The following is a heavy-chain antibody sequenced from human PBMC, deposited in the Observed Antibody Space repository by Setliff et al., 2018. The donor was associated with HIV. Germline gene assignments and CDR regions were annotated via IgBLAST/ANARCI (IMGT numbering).Heavy chain of an antibody. CDR2: VYYSGST. D-gene: IGHD3-3*01. Sequence: SETLSLTCSVSGGSTSSSGYYWSWIRQHPGKGLDWIGRVYYSGSTDYNPSLQSRATLSIDTSKNQFSLKLTSVTAADTAIYYCARGPFVLRFLERLVYFDYWGQGKLVTVSS. J-gene: IGHJ4*02. CDR3: ARGPFVLRFLERLVYFDY. CDR1: GGSTSSSGYY. V-gene: IGHV4-31*02.